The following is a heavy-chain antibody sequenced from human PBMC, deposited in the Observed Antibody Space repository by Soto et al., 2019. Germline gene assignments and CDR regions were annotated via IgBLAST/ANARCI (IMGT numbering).Heavy chain of an antibody. CDR1: GDPISSNNNY. CDR2: ISYSGTT. Sequence: KPSDTLSLTCTISGDPISSNNNYWSWIRHPPGEGLEWIGFISYSGTTSYSPSLKSRVAVSLDTSKNQFSLSLSSVTAADTAVYYCARGRGYSYGLDPWGQGTLVTVS. CDR3: ARGRGYSYGLDP. V-gene: IGHV4-30-4*02. J-gene: IGHJ5*02. D-gene: IGHD5-18*01.